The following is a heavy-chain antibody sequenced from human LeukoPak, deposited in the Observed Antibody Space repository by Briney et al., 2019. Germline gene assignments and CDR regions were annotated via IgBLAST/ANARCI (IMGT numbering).Heavy chain of an antibody. CDR1: GYSISSGYY. Sequence: SETLSLTCAVSGYSISSGYYWGWIRQPPGKGLEWIGSIYHSGSTYYNPSLKSRVTISVDTSKNQFSLKLSSVTAADTAVYYCAGIAADNPVDPWGQGTLVTVSS. J-gene: IGHJ5*02. CDR3: AGIAADNPVDP. CDR2: IYHSGST. V-gene: IGHV4-38-2*01. D-gene: IGHD6-13*01.